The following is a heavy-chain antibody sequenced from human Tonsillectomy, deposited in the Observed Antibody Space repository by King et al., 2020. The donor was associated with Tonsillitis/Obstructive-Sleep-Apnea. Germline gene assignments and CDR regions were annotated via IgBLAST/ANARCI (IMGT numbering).Heavy chain of an antibody. CDR3: ARGAEWNNYYYYYYMDV. D-gene: IGHD3-3*01. CDR1: GYSFTSYW. V-gene: IGHV5-51*01. CDR2: IYPGDSDT. J-gene: IGHJ6*03. Sequence: VQLVESGAEVKKPGESLKISCKGSGYSFTSYWIGWVRQMPGKGLEWMGIIYPGDSDTRYSPSFQGQVTISADKSISTAYLQWSSLKASDTAMYYCARGAEWNNYYYYYYMDVWGKGTTVTVSS.